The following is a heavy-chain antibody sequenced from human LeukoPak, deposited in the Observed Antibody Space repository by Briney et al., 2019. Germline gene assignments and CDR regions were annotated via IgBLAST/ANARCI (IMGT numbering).Heavy chain of an antibody. J-gene: IGHJ4*02. CDR1: GFTFDDYA. CDR2: TSWNSGSI. Sequence: GRSLRLSCAASGFTFDDYAMHWVRQGPGEGLEWVSGTSWNSGSIGYADSVKGRFTISRDNAKNSLYLQMNSLRAEDTALYYCAKASPVYYDSSGYSGSGFDYWGQGTLVTVSS. V-gene: IGHV3-9*01. CDR3: AKASPVYYDSSGYSGSGFDY. D-gene: IGHD3-22*01.